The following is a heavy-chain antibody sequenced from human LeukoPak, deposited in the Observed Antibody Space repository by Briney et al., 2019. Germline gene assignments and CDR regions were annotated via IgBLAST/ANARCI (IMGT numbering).Heavy chain of an antibody. CDR3: ARDKADTIFGVVIGPDYYCGMDV. CDR1: GFTFSSYS. V-gene: IGHV3-21*01. CDR2: ISSSSSYI. D-gene: IGHD3-3*01. Sequence: GGSLRLSCAASGFTFSSYSMNWVRQAPGKGLEWVSSISSSSSYIYYADSVKGRFTISRDNAKNSLYLQMNSLRAEDTAVYYCARDKADTIFGVVIGPDYYCGMDVWGQGTTVTVSS. J-gene: IGHJ6*02.